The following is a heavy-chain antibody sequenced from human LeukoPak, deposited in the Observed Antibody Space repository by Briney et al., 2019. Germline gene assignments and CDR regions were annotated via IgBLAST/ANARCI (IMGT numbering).Heavy chain of an antibody. CDR3: ARGGFLDPFDP. D-gene: IGHD1-1*01. CDR2: IYYSGCT. J-gene: IGHJ5*02. Sequence: SETLSLTCTVSGGSISTYYWSWIGQPPGKGLEWIGYIYYSGCTKYNPSLKSRVTISVDPSKNQFSLKLRSVTAADTAAYYCARGGFLDPFDPWGRGTLVTVSS. V-gene: IGHV4-59*01. CDR1: GGSISTYY.